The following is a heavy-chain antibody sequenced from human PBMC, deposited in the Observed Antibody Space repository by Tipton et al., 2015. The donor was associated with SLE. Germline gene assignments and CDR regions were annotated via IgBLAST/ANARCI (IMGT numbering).Heavy chain of an antibody. CDR2: TYYGGPT. CDR3: ARDGPPNYYYYGMDV. D-gene: IGHD2-8*01. J-gene: IGHJ6*01. Sequence: LRLSCTVSGASIRSSGYYWAWIRQPPGKGLEWIVSTYYGGPTYDTPSLRSRVSISLDTSKNQFSLRLTSGTAADTGVYYCARDGPPNYYYYGMDVWGQGTTVTVSS. CDR1: GASIRSSGYY. V-gene: IGHV4-39*01.